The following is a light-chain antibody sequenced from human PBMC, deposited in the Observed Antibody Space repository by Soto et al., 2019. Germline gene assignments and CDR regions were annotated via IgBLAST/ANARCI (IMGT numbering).Light chain of an antibody. J-gene: IGLJ2*01. Sequence: QSVLTQPASVSGSPGQSITISCTGNSSDFGGYNYVSWYQQHPGKAPKLMIYDVSNRPSGVSNRFSGSKSGNTASLTIPGLQAEDEADYYCSSCTSSSTLAVFGGGTKVTVL. CDR1: SSDFGGYNY. CDR2: DVS. V-gene: IGLV2-14*01. CDR3: SSCTSSSTLAV.